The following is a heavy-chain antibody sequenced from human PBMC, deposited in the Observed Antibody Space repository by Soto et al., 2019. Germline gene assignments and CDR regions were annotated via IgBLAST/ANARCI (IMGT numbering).Heavy chain of an antibody. Sequence: QVQLQQWGAGPLRPLETLSLTCGVSGGSVSGYYCAWIRQSPGKGLEWIGEINDRGSINYNPSLKSRVSTSDDPSKNHYSLYLRSVTAADTAVYYCARESYDILTGPPWVWYFDLWGRGTLVTVSS. CDR1: GGSVSGYY. CDR3: ARESYDILTGPPWVWYFDL. V-gene: IGHV4-34*01. D-gene: IGHD3-9*01. J-gene: IGHJ2*01. CDR2: INDRGSI.